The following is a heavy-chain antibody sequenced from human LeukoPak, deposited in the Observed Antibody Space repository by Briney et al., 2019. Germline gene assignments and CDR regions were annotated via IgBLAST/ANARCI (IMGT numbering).Heavy chain of an antibody. CDR1: GGSISSGSYY. Sequence: SETLSLTCTVSGGSISSGSYYWSWIRQPAGKGLEWIGRIYTSGSTNYNPSLKSRVTISVDTSKNQFSLKLSSVTAADTAVYYCARRQGYYDILTGTKFDYWGQGTLVTVSS. CDR3: ARRQGYYDILTGTKFDY. D-gene: IGHD3-9*01. CDR2: IYTSGST. J-gene: IGHJ4*02. V-gene: IGHV4-61*02.